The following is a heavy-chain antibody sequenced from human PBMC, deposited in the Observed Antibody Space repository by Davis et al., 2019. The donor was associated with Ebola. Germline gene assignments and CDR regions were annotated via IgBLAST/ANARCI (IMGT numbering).Heavy chain of an antibody. CDR1: GYTFTSYG. D-gene: IGHD3-10*01. Sequence: AASVKVSCKASGYTFTSYGISWVRQAPGQGLEWMGWISAYNGNTNYAQKLQGRVTMTTDTSTSTAYLELISLGYGDTAVYYCARDPRGSYYRDYWGPGTLVTVST. V-gene: IGHV1-18*04. CDR3: ARDPRGSYYRDY. CDR2: ISAYNGNT. J-gene: IGHJ4*02.